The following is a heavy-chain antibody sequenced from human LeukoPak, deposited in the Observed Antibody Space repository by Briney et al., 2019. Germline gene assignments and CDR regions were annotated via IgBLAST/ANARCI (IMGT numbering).Heavy chain of an antibody. J-gene: IGHJ5*02. V-gene: IGHV4-34*01. Sequence: PSETLSLTCAVYGGSFSGYYWTWIRQPPGKGLEWIGEINHSGSTNYNASLKSRVTISVDTSKNHFSLKLSSVTAADTAVCYCARGSPRYGRERKWFDPWGQGTQVTVSS. CDR1: GGSFSGYY. CDR3: ARGSPRYGRERKWFDP. CDR2: INHSGST. D-gene: IGHD1-1*01.